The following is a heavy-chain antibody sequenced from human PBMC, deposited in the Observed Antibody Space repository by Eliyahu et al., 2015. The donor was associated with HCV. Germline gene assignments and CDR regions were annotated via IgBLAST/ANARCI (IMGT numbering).Heavy chain of an antibody. Sequence: QVQLQESXXGLVKPSETLSLTCTVSGGSIXTYSWSWXRQPPGKGLEWIGYIHYSGSTNYNPSLKSRVTISIDTSKNQFSLKLTSVTAADTAMYYCASGGGGIAVTGTGGWFDPWGQGTLVTASS. CDR3: ASGGGGIAVTGTGGWFDP. CDR2: IHYSGST. CDR1: GGSIXTYS. J-gene: IGHJ5*02. D-gene: IGHD6-19*01. V-gene: IGHV4-59*01.